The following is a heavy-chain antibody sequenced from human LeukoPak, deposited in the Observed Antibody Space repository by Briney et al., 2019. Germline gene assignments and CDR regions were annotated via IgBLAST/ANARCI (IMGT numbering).Heavy chain of an antibody. J-gene: IGHJ4*02. CDR3: ARRGLTYYYDSSGYYYADY. V-gene: IGHV5-51*01. D-gene: IGHD3-22*01. CDR1: GYSFTSYW. Sequence: GESLKISCKGSGYSFTSYWIGWVRQMPGKGLEWMGIIYPGDSDTRYSPSFQGQVTISADKSISTAYLQWSSLKASDTAMYYCARRGLTYYYDSSGYYYADYWGQGTLVTVSS. CDR2: IYPGDSDT.